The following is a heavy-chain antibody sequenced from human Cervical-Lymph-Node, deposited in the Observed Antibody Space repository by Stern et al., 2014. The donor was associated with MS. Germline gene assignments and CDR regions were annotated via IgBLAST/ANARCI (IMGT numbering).Heavy chain of an antibody. V-gene: IGHV1-46*01. CDR1: GYPFTRYY. D-gene: IGHD6-19*01. Sequence: DQLVESGAEVKTPGASVKFSCKASGYPFTRYYMHWVRQAPGQGLEWMGIMNPSGGSTSYAQKFQGRVTMTRDTSTSTVYMELSSLRSEDAAVYYCAREVAGHRLGMMDVWGQGTSVTVSS. CDR2: MNPSGGST. CDR3: AREVAGHRLGMMDV. J-gene: IGHJ6*02.